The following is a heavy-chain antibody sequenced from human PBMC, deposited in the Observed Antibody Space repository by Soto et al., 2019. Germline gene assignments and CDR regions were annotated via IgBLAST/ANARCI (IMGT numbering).Heavy chain of an antibody. CDR1: GGTFSSYA. D-gene: IGHD5-12*01. CDR2: IIPIFGTA. CDR3: AGDLPRGYLGTRGFDP. V-gene: IGHV1-69*01. J-gene: IGHJ5*02. Sequence: QVQLVQSGAEVKKPGSSVKVSCKASGGTFSSYAISWVRQAPGQGLEWMGGIIPIFGTANYAQKFQGRVTITADESTSTAYMELSRLRSEDTAVYLCAGDLPRGYLGTRGFDPWGQGTLVTVSS.